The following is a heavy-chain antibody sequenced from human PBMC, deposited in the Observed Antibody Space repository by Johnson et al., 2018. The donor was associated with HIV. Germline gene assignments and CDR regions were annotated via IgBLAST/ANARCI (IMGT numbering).Heavy chain of an antibody. CDR1: GFTFSGYW. Sequence: EVQLVESGGGLVQPGGSLRLSCAASGFTFSGYWMTWVRQAPGKVLEWVANIKEDGSEKYYVDSVKGRFTISRDNAKNSLYLQMNSLRAEDTAVYYCARDLHDSSGYYYEGDAFDIWGQGTMVTVSS. J-gene: IGHJ3*02. CDR3: ARDLHDSSGYYYEGDAFDI. CDR2: IKEDGSEK. V-gene: IGHV3-7*01. D-gene: IGHD3-22*01.